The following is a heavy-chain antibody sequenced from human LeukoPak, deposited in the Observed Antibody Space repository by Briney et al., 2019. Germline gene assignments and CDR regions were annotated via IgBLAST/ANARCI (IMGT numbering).Heavy chain of an antibody. D-gene: IGHD6-6*01. CDR2: ISWNSGSI. J-gene: IGHJ5*02. CDR1: GFTFDDYA. V-gene: IGHV3-9*01. CDR3: AKETQDSSSSMVLDP. Sequence: GGSLRLSCAASGFTFDDYAMHWVRQAPGKGLEWVSGISWNSGSIGYADPVKGRFTISRDNAKNSLYLQMNSLRAEDTALYYCAKETQDSSSSMVLDPWGQGTLVTVSS.